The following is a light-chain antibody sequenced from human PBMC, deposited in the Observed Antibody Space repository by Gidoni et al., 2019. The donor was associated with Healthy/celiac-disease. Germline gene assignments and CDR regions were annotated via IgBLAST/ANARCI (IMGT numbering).Light chain of an antibody. CDR3: QQSYSTPQT. V-gene: IGKV1-39*01. CDR1: QSISSY. CDR2: AAS. Sequence: DVPMTQYPSSLSASVGDRVTLTCRASQSISSYLKWYQQKPGKAPKLLIYAASRLQRGVPSRFSGSGSGTDFTLTIISLQPEDFSTYYCQQSYSTPQTFGQGTKLEIK. J-gene: IGKJ2*01.